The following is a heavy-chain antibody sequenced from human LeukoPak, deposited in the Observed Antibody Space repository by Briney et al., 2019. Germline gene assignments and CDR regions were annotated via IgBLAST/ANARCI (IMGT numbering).Heavy chain of an antibody. CDR2: ISYDGSNK. Sequence: GGSLRLSCAASGFAFSSYAMHWVCQAPGKGLEWVAVISYDGSNKYYADSVKGRFTISRDNSKNTLYLQMNSLRAEDTAVYYCAKDASGSYSPYYFDYWGQETLVTVSS. CDR1: GFAFSSYA. D-gene: IGHD1-26*01. CDR3: AKDASGSYSPYYFDY. V-gene: IGHV3-30-3*01. J-gene: IGHJ4*02.